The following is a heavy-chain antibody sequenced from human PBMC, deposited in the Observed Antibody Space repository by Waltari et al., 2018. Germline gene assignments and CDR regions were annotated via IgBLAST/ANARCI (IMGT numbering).Heavy chain of an antibody. CDR3: ARDLSLYYFDY. Sequence: QVQLVESGGGVVQPGRSLRLSCAASGFTFSSYAMHWVRQAPGKGLEWVAVISYDGSNKYYADSVKGRFTISRDNSKNTLYLQMNSLRAEDTAVYYCARDLSLYYFDYWGQGTLVTVSS. V-gene: IGHV3-30-3*01. CDR1: GFTFSSYA. CDR2: ISYDGSNK. D-gene: IGHD1-26*01. J-gene: IGHJ4*02.